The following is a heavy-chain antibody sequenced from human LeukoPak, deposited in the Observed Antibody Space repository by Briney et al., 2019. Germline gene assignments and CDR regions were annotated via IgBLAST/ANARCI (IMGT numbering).Heavy chain of an antibody. V-gene: IGHV4-59*12. J-gene: IGHJ4*02. CDR2: IYYSGST. D-gene: IGHD5-18*01. Sequence: SETLSLTCTVSGGSISSYYWSWIRQPPGKGLEWIGYIYYSGSTNYNPSLKSRATISVDKSKNQFSLKLSSVTAADTAVYYCARISYTAMALDYWGQGTLVTVSS. CDR3: ARISYTAMALDY. CDR1: GGSISSYY.